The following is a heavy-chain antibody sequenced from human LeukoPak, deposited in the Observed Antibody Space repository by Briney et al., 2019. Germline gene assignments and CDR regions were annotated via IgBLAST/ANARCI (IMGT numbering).Heavy chain of an antibody. CDR1: GFTFSSYA. J-gene: IGHJ4*02. D-gene: IGHD6-19*01. CDR2: ISGSGGST. Sequence: GGPLRLSCAASGFTFSSYAMSWVRQAPGKGLEWVSAISGSGGSTYYADSVKGRFAISRDNSKNTLYLQMNSLRAEDTAVYYCAKFFIAVAGTTFGFDYWGQGTLVTVSS. CDR3: AKFFIAVAGTTFGFDY. V-gene: IGHV3-23*01.